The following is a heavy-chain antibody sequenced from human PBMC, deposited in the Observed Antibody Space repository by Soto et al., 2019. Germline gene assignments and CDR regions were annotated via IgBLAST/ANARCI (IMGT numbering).Heavy chain of an antibody. CDR3: VKYRRTAAEGYTLDF. CDR1: CDSINNYY. D-gene: IGHD6-13*01. V-gene: IGHV4-59*01. Sequence: SLTCTVSCDSINNYYWSWIRQPPGKRLEWIGYIYYTGSTTYNPSLESRVTMSVDTSKNQFSLNLRSVNAADTAVYYCVKYRRTAAEGYTLDFWGRGTLVTVSS. CDR2: IYYTGST. J-gene: IGHJ4*02.